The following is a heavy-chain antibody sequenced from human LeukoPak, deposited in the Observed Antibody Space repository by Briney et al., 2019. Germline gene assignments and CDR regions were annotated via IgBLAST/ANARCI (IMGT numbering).Heavy chain of an antibody. Sequence: SETLTLTCAVYGGSFSGYYWSWIRQPPGKGLEWIGEINHSGSTNYNPSLKSRVTISVDTSKNQFSLKLSSVTAADTAVYYCARDSVTNPTDAFDIWAKGQWSPSLQ. V-gene: IGHV4-34*01. CDR3: ARDSVTNPTDAFDI. CDR1: GGSFSGYY. D-gene: IGHD4-17*01. J-gene: IGHJ3*02. CDR2: INHSGST.